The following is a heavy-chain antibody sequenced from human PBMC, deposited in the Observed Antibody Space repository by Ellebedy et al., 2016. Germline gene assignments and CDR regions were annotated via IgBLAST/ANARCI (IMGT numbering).Heavy chain of an antibody. CDR3: ASTRGP. Sequence: GESLKISXAASGFTFSTYRMNWVRQAPGKGLEWASYISTSSATIYYADSVKGRFTISRDNAKNSLYLQMNSLRAEDTAVYYCASTRGPWGQGTLVTVSS. CDR1: GFTFSTYR. CDR2: ISTSSATI. D-gene: IGHD2-2*01. V-gene: IGHV3-48*04. J-gene: IGHJ5*02.